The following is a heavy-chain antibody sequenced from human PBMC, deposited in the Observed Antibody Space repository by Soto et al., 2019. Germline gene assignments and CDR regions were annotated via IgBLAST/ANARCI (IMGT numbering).Heavy chain of an antibody. CDR2: VYYSGST. V-gene: IGHV4-39*01. J-gene: IGHJ4*02. CDR3: GRLEGLATISYYFDY. Sequence: QLQLQESGPGLVKPSETLSLTCTVSGGSVRSNRYYCGWVRQPPGQGLEWIGSVYYSGSTYYNPSLESRVPISFDTSKNQCSLKLMSLSAADTAVYYCGRLEGLATISYYFDYWGQGALVTVSS. D-gene: IGHD3-3*01. CDR1: GGSVRSNRYY.